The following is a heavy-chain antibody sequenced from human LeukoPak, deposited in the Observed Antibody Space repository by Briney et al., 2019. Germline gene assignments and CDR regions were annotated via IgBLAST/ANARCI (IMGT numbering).Heavy chain of an antibody. CDR1: GGSISNYY. Sequence: PSETLSLTCTVSGGSISNYYWSWIRQPAGKGLEWIGRKYARGSSNYNPPVQSRVTMSVDTSMNQFSLKLRSVTAADTAVYYCARGRYCSADICTGGDSFDIWGQGTMVSVSP. D-gene: IGHD2-15*01. CDR3: ARGRYCSADICTGGDSFDI. J-gene: IGHJ3*02. CDR2: KYARGSS. V-gene: IGHV4-4*07.